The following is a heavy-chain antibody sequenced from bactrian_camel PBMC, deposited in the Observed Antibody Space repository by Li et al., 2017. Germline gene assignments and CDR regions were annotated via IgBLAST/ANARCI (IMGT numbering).Heavy chain of an antibody. CDR1: GPIRRYC. CDR3: ATDHDLTAIMGLGVLNLLY. V-gene: IGHV3-2*01. Sequence: HVQLVESGGGSVQAGGSLSLSCKASGPIRRYCLGWFRQAPGKEREAVATVESDGTPTYADSVKGRFTFSRDNAKNAVYLQMNSLRSEDTALYYCATDHDLTAIMGLGVLNLLYWGQGTQVTVS. J-gene: IGHJ4*01. CDR2: VESDGTPT. D-gene: IGHD2*01.